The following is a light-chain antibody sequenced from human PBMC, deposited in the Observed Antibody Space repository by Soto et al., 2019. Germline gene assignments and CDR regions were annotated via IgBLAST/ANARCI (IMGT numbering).Light chain of an antibody. CDR2: AAS. CDR3: QKYSSVPV. V-gene: IGKV1-27*01. CDR1: QDIRNF. J-gene: IGKJ3*01. Sequence: DVQKTKYPTSLSAAVGDRVTITCRASQDIRNFVAWYQQKPGKAPKLLIYAASTLQSGVPSRFSGSGSGTDFTLTINSLQPEDVATYSCQKYSSVPVFGPGTKVEIK.